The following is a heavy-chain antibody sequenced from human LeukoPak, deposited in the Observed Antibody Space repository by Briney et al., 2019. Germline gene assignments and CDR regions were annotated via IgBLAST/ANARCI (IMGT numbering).Heavy chain of an antibody. CDR3: ARDPAGHGRYFDY. D-gene: IGHD1-14*01. Sequence: SSETLSLTCTVSGGSINGYFCTWLRQSAGAGLECIGRIHTSGTTYYNPSLKSRVSMSVDTSNNKLSLRLNSVTAADTAVYYCARDPAGHGRYFDYWGQGALVTVSS. CDR2: IHTSGTT. J-gene: IGHJ4*02. V-gene: IGHV4-4*07. CDR1: GGSINGYF.